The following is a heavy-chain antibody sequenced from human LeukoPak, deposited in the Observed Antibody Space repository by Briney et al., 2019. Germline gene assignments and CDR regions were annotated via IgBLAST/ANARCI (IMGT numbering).Heavy chain of an antibody. Sequence: GGSLRLSCAASGFTFSSYAMSWVRQAPGKGLEWVSAISGSGGSTYYADSVKGRFTISRDNSKNTLYLQMNSLRAEDTAVYYCTTGVARGATGYWGQGTLVTVSS. V-gene: IGHV3-23*01. J-gene: IGHJ4*02. CDR1: GFTFSSYA. CDR3: TTGVARGATGY. CDR2: ISGSGGST. D-gene: IGHD1-26*01.